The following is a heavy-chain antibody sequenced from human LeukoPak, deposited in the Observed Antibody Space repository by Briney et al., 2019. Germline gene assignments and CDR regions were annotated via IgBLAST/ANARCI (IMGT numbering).Heavy chain of an antibody. J-gene: IGHJ4*02. CDR1: GFTVSSNY. Sequence: GGSLRLSCAASGFTVSSNYMSWVRQAPGKGLEWVSVIYSGGSTYYTDSVKGRFTISRDNSKNTVYLQMNSLRAEDTAVYYCAGANSDHEDYWGQGTLVTVSS. D-gene: IGHD2-21*01. CDR3: AGANSDHEDY. V-gene: IGHV3-53*01. CDR2: IYSGGST.